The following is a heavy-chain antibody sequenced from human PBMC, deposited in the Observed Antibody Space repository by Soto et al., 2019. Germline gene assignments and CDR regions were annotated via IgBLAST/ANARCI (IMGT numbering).Heavy chain of an antibody. D-gene: IGHD3-10*01. J-gene: IGHJ4*02. CDR2: IYYSGST. V-gene: IGHV4-30-4*01. CDR1: GGSISSGDYY. Sequence: SETLSLTCTVSGGSISSGDYYWSWIRQAPGKGLEWIGYIYYSGSTYYNPSLKSRVTISVDTSKNQFFLKLSSVTAADTAVYYCARTYFYVSGSYSNFDYWGQGTPVTVSS. CDR3: ARTYFYVSGSYSNFDY.